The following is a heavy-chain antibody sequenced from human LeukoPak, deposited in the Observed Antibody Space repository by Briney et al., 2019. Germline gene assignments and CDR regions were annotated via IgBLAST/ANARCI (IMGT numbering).Heavy chain of an antibody. CDR3: ARGLTLLWFGELARYYYGMDV. J-gene: IGHJ6*02. CDR2: IYTNGNT. Sequence: SETLSLTCTVSGGSLSSGGYYWGWVRQPAGKGLEWVGRIYTNGNTNYNPSLKGRVTISVDTSKNQFSLNLSSVTAADTAVYYCARGLTLLWFGELARYYYGMDVWGQGTTVTVSS. V-gene: IGHV4-61*02. D-gene: IGHD3-10*01. CDR1: GGSLSSGGYY.